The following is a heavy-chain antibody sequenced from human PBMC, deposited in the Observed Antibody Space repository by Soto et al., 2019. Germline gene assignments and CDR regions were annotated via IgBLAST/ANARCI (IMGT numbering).Heavy chain of an antibody. Sequence: QVQLQESGPGLVKPSGTLSLTCAVSGGSISSSNWWSWVRQPPGKGLEWIGEIYHSGSTNYKPSLKSRVTISVDKSKNQVSLKLSAVTAEDPAVYYCARVIYSSGRIFDYWGQGTLVTVSS. J-gene: IGHJ4*02. CDR2: IYHSGST. D-gene: IGHD3-22*01. V-gene: IGHV4-4*02. CDR3: ARVIYSSGRIFDY. CDR1: GGSISSSNW.